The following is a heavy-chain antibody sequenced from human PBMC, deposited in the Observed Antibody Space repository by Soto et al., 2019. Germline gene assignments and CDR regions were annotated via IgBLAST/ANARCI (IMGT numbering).Heavy chain of an antibody. J-gene: IGHJ4*02. CDR2: IYYSGIT. V-gene: IGHV4-31*03. CDR1: GGSISSGGYY. CDR3: ARGGTFGGVIADY. Sequence: QVQLQESGPGLVKPSQTLSLTCTVSGGSISSGGYYWSWIRQHPGKGLEWIVYIYYSGITYYNPSLKSRVNISVDTSKIHFSLERSSVTAADTAVYYCARGGTFGGVIADYWGQGTLVTVSS. D-gene: IGHD3-16*02.